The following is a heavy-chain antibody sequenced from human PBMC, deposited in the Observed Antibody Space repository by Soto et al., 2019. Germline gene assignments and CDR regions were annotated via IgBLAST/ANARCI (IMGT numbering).Heavy chain of an antibody. J-gene: IGHJ4*02. V-gene: IGHV3-23*01. CDR3: ASQLLYGSGSPYDY. CDR2: ISGSGGST. Sequence: GGSLRLSCAASGFTFSSYAMSWVRQAPGKGLEWVSAISGSGGSTYYADSVKGRFTISRDNSKNTLYLQMNSLRAEDTAVYYCASQLLYGSGSPYDYWGQGTLVTVSS. D-gene: IGHD3-10*01. CDR1: GFTFSSYA.